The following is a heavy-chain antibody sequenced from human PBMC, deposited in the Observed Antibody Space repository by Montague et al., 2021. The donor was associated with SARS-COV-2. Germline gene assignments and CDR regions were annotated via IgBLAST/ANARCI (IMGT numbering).Heavy chain of an antibody. CDR2: IHNGDGNT. V-gene: IGHV3-23*03. D-gene: IGHD6-13*01. J-gene: IGHJ5*02. Sequence: SLRLSCAASGFTFISYAMSWVRQAPGKGLEWVSVIHNGDGNTYYGDFVKGWFTISRDNSKNTLYPQMNSLRAEDTAVYYCAKAYSSSWWNWFDPWGQGTLVTVSS. CDR1: GFTFISYA. CDR3: AKAYSSSWWNWFDP.